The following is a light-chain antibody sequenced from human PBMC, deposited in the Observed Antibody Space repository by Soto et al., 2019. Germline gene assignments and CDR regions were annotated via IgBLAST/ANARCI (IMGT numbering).Light chain of an antibody. J-gene: IGLJ1*01. CDR1: SSNIGAGYE. Sequence: QSVLTQPPSVSEAPGQRVTISCTGSSSNIGAGYEAHWYQQVPGTAPKLLIYENNNRPSGVPDRFSGSKSGTSASLAITGLQAEXEXEYYCQSYDSSLSGYVFGTGTKLTVL. V-gene: IGLV1-40*01. CDR3: QSYDSSLSGYV. CDR2: ENN.